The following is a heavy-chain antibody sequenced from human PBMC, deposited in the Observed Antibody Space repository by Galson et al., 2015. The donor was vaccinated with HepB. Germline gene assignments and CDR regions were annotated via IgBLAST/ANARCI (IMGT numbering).Heavy chain of an antibody. CDR2: IKQDGSEK. J-gene: IGHJ3*02. CDR3: ARDIAENPYCSSTSCYGDAFDI. CDR1: GFTFSSYW. V-gene: IGHV3-7*01. D-gene: IGHD2-2*01. Sequence: SLRLSCAASGFTFSSYWMSWVRQAPGKGLEWVANIKQDGSEKYYVDSVKGRFTISRDNSKNTLYLQMNSLRAEDTAVYYCARDIAENPYCSSTSCYGDAFDIWSQGTMVTVSS.